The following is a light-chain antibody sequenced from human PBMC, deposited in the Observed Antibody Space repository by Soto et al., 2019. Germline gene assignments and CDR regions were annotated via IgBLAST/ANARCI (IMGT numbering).Light chain of an antibody. V-gene: IGLV1-40*01. CDR2: GGS. CDR1: SSNIGAGYD. CDR3: QSSDSSLSGWV. J-gene: IGLJ3*02. Sequence: QSVLTQPPSVSGAPGQRVTISCTGTSSNIGAGYDVHWYQQLPGTAPKLLIYGGSHRPSGVPDRFSASKSGTSASLAITGLQAEDEADYYCQSSDSSLSGWVFGGGTKLTVL.